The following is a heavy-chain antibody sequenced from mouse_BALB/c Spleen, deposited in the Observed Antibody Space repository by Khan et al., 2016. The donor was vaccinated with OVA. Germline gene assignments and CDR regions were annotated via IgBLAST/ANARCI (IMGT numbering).Heavy chain of an antibody. CDR1: GYSITSDYA. D-gene: IGHD1-1*01. J-gene: IGHJ4*01. CDR2: ISYSGNT. V-gene: IGHV3-2*02. Sequence: EVQLVESGPGLVKPSQSLSLTCTVTGYSITSDYAWNWIRQFPGNKLEWMGYISYSGNTSYNPSLKSRISITRDTSKNQFFLQLTSVTTEDTATYYCARQNYHGYAMDYWGQGTSVTVSS. CDR3: ARQNYHGYAMDY.